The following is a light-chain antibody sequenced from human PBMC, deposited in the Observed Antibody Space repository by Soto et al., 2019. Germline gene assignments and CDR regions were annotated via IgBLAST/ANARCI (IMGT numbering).Light chain of an antibody. Sequence: EIVMTQSPATLSVSPGERATLSCRASQSVSSNLAWYQQKPGQAPRLLIYVASTRATGIPARFSGSGSGTEFTLIISSLQSEDFAVYYCQQYNNSPMYTFGQGTKLEIK. CDR1: QSVSSN. J-gene: IGKJ2*01. CDR3: QQYNNSPMYT. V-gene: IGKV3-15*01. CDR2: VAS.